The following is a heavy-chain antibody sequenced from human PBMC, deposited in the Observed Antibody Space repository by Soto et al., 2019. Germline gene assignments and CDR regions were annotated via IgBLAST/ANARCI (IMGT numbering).Heavy chain of an antibody. D-gene: IGHD6-13*01. CDR3: ARGRVGSSNWYPYYYYGLDV. CDR2: IDHSGST. J-gene: IGHJ6*02. Sequence: KPSETLSLTCAVSGGSFSGHYWSWLRQSPGKGLEWIGEIDHSGSTNYKPSLKSRVTMSVDTSKNQFSLKVTSVTAADTAVYHCARGRVGSSNWYPYYYYGLDVWGQGTPVTVSS. V-gene: IGHV4-34*01. CDR1: GGSFSGHY.